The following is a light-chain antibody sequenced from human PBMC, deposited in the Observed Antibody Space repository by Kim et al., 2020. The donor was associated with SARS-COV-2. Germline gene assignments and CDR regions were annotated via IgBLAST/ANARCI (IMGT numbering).Light chain of an antibody. CDR2: YDD. CDR3: STWDDSLNDVI. CDR1: SSNIGNNN. V-gene: IGLV1-36*01. J-gene: IGLJ2*01. Sequence: QSVLTQPPSVSGAPGQRVTISCSGSSSNIGNNNVNWYQQLPGEAPKLVIYYDDLLPSGVSDRFSGTKSGASASLAISGLQSEDGGEYYCSTWDDSLNDVIFGGGTQLTVL.